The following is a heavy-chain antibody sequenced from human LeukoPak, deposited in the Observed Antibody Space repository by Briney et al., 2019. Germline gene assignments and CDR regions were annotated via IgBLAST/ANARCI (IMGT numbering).Heavy chain of an antibody. V-gene: IGHV3-23*01. Sequence: GGSLRLSCAASGFTFSTFAMIWVRQPPGKGLEWVTSIFPSGGEIHYADSVRGRFTISRDNSKSTLSLQMNSLRAEDTAIYYCATYRQVLLPFESWGQGTLVTVSS. CDR3: ATYRQVLLPFES. D-gene: IGHD2-8*02. CDR2: IFPSGGEI. CDR1: GFTFSTFA. J-gene: IGHJ4*02.